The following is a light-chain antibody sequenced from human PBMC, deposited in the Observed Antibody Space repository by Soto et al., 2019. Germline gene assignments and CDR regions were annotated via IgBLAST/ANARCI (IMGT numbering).Light chain of an antibody. V-gene: IGKV1-39*01. J-gene: IGKJ2*01. CDR2: AAS. CDR3: QQSYSTPYT. CDR1: QSISSY. Sequence: DLQMTQSPSSLSASVGDRVTITCRASQSISSYLNWYPQKPGKAPKLLIYAASSLQSGVPSRFSGSGSGTDFTLTISSLQPEDFATYYCQQSYSTPYTFGQGTKLEIK.